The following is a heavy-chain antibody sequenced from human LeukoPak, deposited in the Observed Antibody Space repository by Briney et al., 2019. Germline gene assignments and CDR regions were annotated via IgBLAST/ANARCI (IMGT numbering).Heavy chain of an antibody. CDR1: GFTFSDHH. V-gene: IGHV3-72*01. J-gene: IGHJ4*02. CDR3: ARGKRAGDSYYFDY. Sequence: GGSLRLSCAASGFTFSDHHMDWVRQAPGKGLEWVGRIRNKANSYTTEDAASVKGRFTISRDDSKNSLYLQMDSLKTEDTAVYYCARGKRAGDSYYFDYWGQGILVTVSS. CDR2: IRNKANSYTT. D-gene: IGHD2-21*02.